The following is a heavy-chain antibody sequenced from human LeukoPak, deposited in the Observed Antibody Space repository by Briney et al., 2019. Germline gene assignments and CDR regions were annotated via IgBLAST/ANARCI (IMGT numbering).Heavy chain of an antibody. D-gene: IGHD3-22*01. Sequence: GGSLRLSCAASGCTFSSYWMSWVRQAPGKGLEWVANIKQDGSEKYYVDSVKGRFTISRDNAKNSLYLQMNSLRAEDTAVYYCARTGRSNYYDSSGYYWGQGTLVTVSS. CDR3: ARTGRSNYYDSSGYY. CDR1: GCTFSSYW. V-gene: IGHV3-7*01. J-gene: IGHJ4*02. CDR2: IKQDGSEK.